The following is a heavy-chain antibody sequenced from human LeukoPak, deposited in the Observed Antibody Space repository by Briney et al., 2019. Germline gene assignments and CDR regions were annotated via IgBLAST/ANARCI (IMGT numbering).Heavy chain of an antibody. V-gene: IGHV1-18*01. Sequence: AAVKVTCKGSGYTLTSYGISWVRQAPGQGLEWVGCISAYNGDTKYALNLQGRVTMTTDTSTSTAYMELRSLRPDDTAVYYCARQLRWDQYYFDYWGQGTLVTVSS. J-gene: IGHJ4*02. D-gene: IGHD4-23*01. CDR2: ISAYNGDT. CDR1: GYTLTSYG. CDR3: ARQLRWDQYYFDY.